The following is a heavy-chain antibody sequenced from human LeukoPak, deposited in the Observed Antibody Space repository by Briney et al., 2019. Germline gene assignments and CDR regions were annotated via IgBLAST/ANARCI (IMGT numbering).Heavy chain of an antibody. D-gene: IGHD3-22*01. CDR1: GFTFNSYG. CDR3: ARVSYDSSDFYPPDY. Sequence: GGSLRLSCAASGFTFNSYGMNWVRQAPGKGLEWVSSISSSSTYISYAESVKGRLTISRDNAQNSLYLQMNSLRAEDTAVYYCARVSYDSSDFYPPDYWGQGTRVTVSS. J-gene: IGHJ4*02. CDR2: ISSSSTYI. V-gene: IGHV3-21*01.